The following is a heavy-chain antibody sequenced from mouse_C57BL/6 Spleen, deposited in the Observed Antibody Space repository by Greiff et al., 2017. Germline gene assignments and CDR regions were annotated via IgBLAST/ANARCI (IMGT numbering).Heavy chain of an antibody. CDR1: GYSITSGYY. CDR2: ISYDGSN. V-gene: IGHV3-6*01. D-gene: IGHD2-3*01. CDR3: ARHYDGYSLDY. J-gene: IGHJ2*01. Sequence: ESGPGLVKPSQSLSLTCSVTGYSITSGYYWNWIRQFPGNKLEWMGYISYDGSNNYNPSLKNRISITRDTSKNQFFLKLNSVTTEDTATYYCARHYDGYSLDYWGQGTTLTVSS.